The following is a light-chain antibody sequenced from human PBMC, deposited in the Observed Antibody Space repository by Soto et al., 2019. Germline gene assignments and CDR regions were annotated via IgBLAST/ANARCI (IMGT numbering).Light chain of an antibody. V-gene: IGKV3-20*01. CDR3: QQYGSSPRT. J-gene: IGKJ1*01. Sequence: EIVLTQSPGTLSLSPGERATLSCSASQSVSGNFLAWYQQKPGQAPRLLIYGASSRATDIPDRFSGSGSGTDFTLTISRLEPEDFAVYYCQQYGSSPRTFGQGTKVEIK. CDR2: GAS. CDR1: QSVSGNF.